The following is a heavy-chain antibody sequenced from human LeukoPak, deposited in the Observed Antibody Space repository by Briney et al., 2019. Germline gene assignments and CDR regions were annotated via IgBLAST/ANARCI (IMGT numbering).Heavy chain of an antibody. CDR1: GFTFSSYS. V-gene: IGHV3-21*01. J-gene: IGHJ1*01. D-gene: IGHD1-26*01. CDR2: ISSSSSYI. Sequence: GGSLRLSCAASGFTFSSYSMNWVRQAPGKGLEWVSSISSSSSYIYYADSVKGRFTISRDNAKNSLYLQMNSLRAEDTAVYYCARDRPRIVGATRGYFQHWGQGTLVTVSS. CDR3: ARDRPRIVGATRGYFQH.